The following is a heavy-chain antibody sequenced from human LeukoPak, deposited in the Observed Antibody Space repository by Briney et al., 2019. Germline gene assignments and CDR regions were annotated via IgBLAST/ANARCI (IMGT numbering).Heavy chain of an antibody. CDR1: GFTFNDAW. CDR3: AKDGSSGSYNSNYFDY. CDR2: ISGSGGST. D-gene: IGHD6-19*01. J-gene: IGHJ4*02. Sequence: GGSLRLSCTTSGFTFNDAWVTWVRQAPGKGLEWVSAISGSGGSTYYADSVKGRFTISRDNSKNTLYLQMNSLRAEDTAVYYCAKDGSSGSYNSNYFDYWGQGTLVTVSS. V-gene: IGHV3-23*01.